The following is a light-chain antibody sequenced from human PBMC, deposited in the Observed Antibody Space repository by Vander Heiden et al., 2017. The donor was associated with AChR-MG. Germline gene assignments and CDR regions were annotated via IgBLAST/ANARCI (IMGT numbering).Light chain of an antibody. Sequence: DIVMTQSPDSLAVSLGERATINCKSSQSVLYSSNNNNYLAWYQQKPGQPPRLLIYWASTRESGVPERFSGSGSGTDFTLTISSLQAEDVAVYYCHQDDSTPRTFGQRTKVEIK. CDR1: QSVLYSSNNNNY. CDR2: WAS. V-gene: IGKV4-1*01. CDR3: HQDDSTPRT. J-gene: IGKJ1*01.